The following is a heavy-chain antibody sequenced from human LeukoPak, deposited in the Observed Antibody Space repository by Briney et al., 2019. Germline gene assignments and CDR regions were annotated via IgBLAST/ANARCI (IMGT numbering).Heavy chain of an antibody. D-gene: IGHD5-12*01. CDR1: GYTFTSYD. CDR2: MNPNSGNT. CDR3: ARDHVDIVATGFDY. Sequence: ASVKVSCKASGYTFTSYDINWVRQATGQGLEWMGWMNPNSGNTGYAQKFQGRVTMSRNTSISTAYMELSSLRSEDTAVYYYARDHVDIVATGFDYWGQGTLVTVSS. V-gene: IGHV1-8*01. J-gene: IGHJ4*02.